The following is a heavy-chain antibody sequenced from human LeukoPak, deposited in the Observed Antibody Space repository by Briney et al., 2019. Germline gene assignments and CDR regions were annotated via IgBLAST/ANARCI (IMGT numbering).Heavy chain of an antibody. D-gene: IGHD4-11*01. Sequence: GGSLRLSCAASGFTFSSSWMTWVRQAPGKGLEWVANIKQDGSERNYVGSVRGRFTISRDNAKNSLYLQMNSLRAEDTAVYYCAKDSYSKGDYWGQGTLVTVSS. J-gene: IGHJ4*02. CDR3: AKDSYSKGDY. CDR1: GFTFSSSW. V-gene: IGHV3-7*05. CDR2: IKQDGSER.